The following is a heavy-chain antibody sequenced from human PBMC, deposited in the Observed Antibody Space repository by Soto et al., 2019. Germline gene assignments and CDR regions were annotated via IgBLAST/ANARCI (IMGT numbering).Heavy chain of an antibody. D-gene: IGHD4-17*01. V-gene: IGHV1-46*03. J-gene: IGHJ3*02. CDR1: GYTFTSYY. Sequence: QVQLVQSGAEVKKPGASVKVSCKASGYTFTSYYMHWVRQAPGQGLEWMGIINPSGGSTSYAQKFQGRVTMTRDTSTSTVYMDLSSLRSEDTAVYYCAREGYGDYVRAAFDIWGQGTMVTVSS. CDR3: AREGYGDYVRAAFDI. CDR2: INPSGGST.